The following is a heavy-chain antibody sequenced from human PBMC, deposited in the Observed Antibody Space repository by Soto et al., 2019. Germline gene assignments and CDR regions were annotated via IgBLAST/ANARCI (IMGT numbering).Heavy chain of an antibody. J-gene: IGHJ6*02. CDR1: GYTFTGYY. D-gene: IGHD3-10*01. CDR2: INPNSGGT. V-gene: IGHV1-2*02. CDR3: ASFGGRELKYYYSYGMDV. Sequence: QVQLVQSGAEVKKPGASVKVSCKASGYTFTGYYMHWVRQAPGQGLEWMGWINPNSGGTNYAQKFQVRVTMTRDTSISTAYMELSRVRSDDTAVDYCASFGGRELKYYYSYGMDVWGQGTTVTVSS.